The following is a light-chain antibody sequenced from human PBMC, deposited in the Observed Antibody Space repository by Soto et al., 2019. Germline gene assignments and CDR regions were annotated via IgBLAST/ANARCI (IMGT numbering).Light chain of an antibody. CDR2: RAT. V-gene: IGKV1-5*03. CDR1: QTITDW. CDR3: QQYNSYPYN. J-gene: IGKJ2*01. Sequence: DIRMTQSPSTLSAFVGDSVTITCRASQTITDWLAWYQQKPGKAPKFLIYRATYLESGVPSRFSGSGPGTQFTLTISSLQPDDVATYYCQQYNSYPYNLGQGTKVDIK.